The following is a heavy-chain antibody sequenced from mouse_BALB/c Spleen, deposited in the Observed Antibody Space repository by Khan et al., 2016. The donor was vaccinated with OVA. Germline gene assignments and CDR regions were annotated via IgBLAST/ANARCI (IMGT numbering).Heavy chain of an antibody. CDR1: GYTFTSYW. CDR3: ARSNYYGSCLDAIDY. J-gene: IGHJ4*01. Sequence: DLVKPGASVKLSCKASGYTFTSYWINWIKQRTGQGLEWIGRIAPGSGSTSYNEMFKNKAILTVDTFSSTAYIQFSSLSSEDSAVFICARSNYYGSCLDAIDYWGQGTSVTVSS. CDR2: IAPGSGST. D-gene: IGHD1-1*01. V-gene: IGHV1S41*01.